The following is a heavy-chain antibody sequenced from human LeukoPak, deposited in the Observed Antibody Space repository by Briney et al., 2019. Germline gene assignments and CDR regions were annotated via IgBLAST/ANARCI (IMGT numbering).Heavy chain of an antibody. Sequence: GGSLRLSCAASGFTFSSYAMSWVRQAPGKGLEWVSAIGDSGGSTYYADSVKGRFTISRDNSKNTLYLQMNSLRAEDTAVYYCARLQRRTIDYWGQGILVTVSS. D-gene: IGHD4-11*01. J-gene: IGHJ4*02. V-gene: IGHV3-23*01. CDR2: IGDSGGST. CDR3: ARLQRRTIDY. CDR1: GFTFSSYA.